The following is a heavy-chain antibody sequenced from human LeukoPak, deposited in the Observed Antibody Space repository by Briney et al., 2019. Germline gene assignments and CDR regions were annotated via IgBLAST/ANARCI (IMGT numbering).Heavy chain of an antibody. CDR3: AKEDYYDYNWFDP. J-gene: IGHJ5*02. CDR1: GFTFSSYA. D-gene: IGHD3-22*01. V-gene: IGHV3-30-3*01. CDR2: ISYDGSNK. Sequence: PGGSLRLSCAASGFTFSSYAMHWVRQAPGKGLEWVAVISYDGSNKYYADSVKGRFTISRDNSKNTLYLQMNSLRAEDTAVYYCAKEDYYDYNWFDPWGQGTLVTVSS.